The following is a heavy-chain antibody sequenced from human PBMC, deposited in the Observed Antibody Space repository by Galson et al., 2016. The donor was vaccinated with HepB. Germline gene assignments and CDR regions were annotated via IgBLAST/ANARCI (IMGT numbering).Heavy chain of an antibody. CDR3: AKVGGAYYDIINGVDGYFDL. Sequence: SLRLSCAASGFTFSTYAMSWVRQAPGKGLEWVSGVSGSASGTYYADSVKGRFTISRDNSKNMLFLQVNSLRAEDTAVYYCAKVGGAYYDIINGVDGYFDLWGRGTLVTVSS. J-gene: IGHJ2*01. V-gene: IGHV3-23*01. CDR1: GFTFSTYA. CDR2: VSGSASGT. D-gene: IGHD3-9*01.